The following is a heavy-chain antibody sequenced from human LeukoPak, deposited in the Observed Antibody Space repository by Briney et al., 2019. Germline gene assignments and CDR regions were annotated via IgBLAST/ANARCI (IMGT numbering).Heavy chain of an antibody. CDR3: ARWSSTSLPSDY. V-gene: IGHV1-2*02. CDR2: VSSHSGGT. D-gene: IGHD2-2*01. Sequence: GASVKVSCKASGYTFTDYYMHWVRQAPGQGLEWMGWVSSHSGGTNFAQKFQGRLTLTRDTSISTAYMELSRLTSDDTAVFYCARWSSTSLPSDYWGQGTLVTVSS. CDR1: GYTFTDYY. J-gene: IGHJ4*02.